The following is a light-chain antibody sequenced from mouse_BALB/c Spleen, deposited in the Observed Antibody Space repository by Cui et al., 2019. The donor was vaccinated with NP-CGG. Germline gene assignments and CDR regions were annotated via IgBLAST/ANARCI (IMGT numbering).Light chain of an antibody. CDR3: ALWYSNHWV. V-gene: IGLV1*01. Sequence: ATWESALTTAPGETVTLTCRSSTGAVTTSNYANGVQEKPDHLFTGLIGGTNNRAPGVPARFSGSLIGDKAALTITGAQTEDEAIYFCALWYSNHWVFGGGTKLTVL. CDR2: GTN. CDR1: TGAVTTSNY. J-gene: IGLJ1*01.